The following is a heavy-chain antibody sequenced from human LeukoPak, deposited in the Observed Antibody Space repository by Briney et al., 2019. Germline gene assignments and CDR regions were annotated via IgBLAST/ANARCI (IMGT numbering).Heavy chain of an antibody. CDR3: ARVKGILYYDSSEGFGY. V-gene: IGHV1-8*01. CDR2: MDPNSGNT. D-gene: IGHD3-22*01. J-gene: IGHJ4*02. CDR1: GYTFTSYD. Sequence: ASVKVSCKASGYTFTSYDINWVRQATGQGLEWMGWMDPNSGNTGYAQKFQGRVTMTRNTSISTAYMELSSLRSEDTAVYYCARVKGILYYDSSEGFGYWGQGTLVTVSS.